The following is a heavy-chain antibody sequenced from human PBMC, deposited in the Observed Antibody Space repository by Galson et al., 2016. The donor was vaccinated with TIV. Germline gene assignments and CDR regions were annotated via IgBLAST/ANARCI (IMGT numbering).Heavy chain of an antibody. V-gene: IGHV1-2*02. CDR2: INPKNGDT. Sequence: SVKVSCKASGYNFPEFYLHWVRQAPGQGLEWMGWINPKNGDTNYAQKLQGRVTLTSDTSITTAFLDLKWLRPDDTAVYFCARVPGAVARRVWGQGTLVTVSS. D-gene: IGHD6-19*01. J-gene: IGHJ4*02. CDR1: GYNFPEFY. CDR3: ARVPGAVARRV.